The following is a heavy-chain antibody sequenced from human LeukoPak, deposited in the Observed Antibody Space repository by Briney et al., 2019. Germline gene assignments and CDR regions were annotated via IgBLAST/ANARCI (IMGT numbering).Heavy chain of an antibody. Sequence: PGRSLRLSCAASGFTFSSYGMHWVRQAPGKGLEWVALIWFDGNSQYYADSVKGRFTISRDNSKNRLYLQMNSLNVEDTAVYYCVRERGLVPVAVPPGHYGMDIWGEGTTVTVSS. J-gene: IGHJ6*04. CDR1: GFTFSSYG. V-gene: IGHV3-33*01. CDR3: VRERGLVPVAVPPGHYGMDI. D-gene: IGHD2-2*01. CDR2: IWFDGNSQ.